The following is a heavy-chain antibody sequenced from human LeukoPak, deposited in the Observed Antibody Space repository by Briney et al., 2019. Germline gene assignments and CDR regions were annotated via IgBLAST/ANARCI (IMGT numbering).Heavy chain of an antibody. CDR3: ARVFCSGGSCYPRGSFYYYYYGMDV. Sequence: PGRSLRLSCAASGFTFSSYAMHWVRQAPGKGLEWVAVISYDGSNKYYVDSVKGRFTISRDNSKNTLYLQMNSLRAEDTAVYYCARVFCSGGSCYPRGSFYYYYYGMDVWGKGTTVTVSS. D-gene: IGHD2-15*01. CDR1: GFTFSSYA. CDR2: ISYDGSNK. J-gene: IGHJ6*04. V-gene: IGHV3-30*04.